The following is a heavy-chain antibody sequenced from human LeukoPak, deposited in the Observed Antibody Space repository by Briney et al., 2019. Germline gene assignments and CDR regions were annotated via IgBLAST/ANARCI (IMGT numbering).Heavy chain of an antibody. D-gene: IGHD3-16*01. CDR2: IWYDGSNK. CDR1: GFTFSSYG. CDR3: ARAGAYHFDN. J-gene: IGHJ4*02. V-gene: IGHV3-33*01. Sequence: PGGSLRLSCAASGFTFSSYGMHWVRQAPGKGLEWVAVIWYDGSNKYYAESVQGRVTISRDSTKSTLYLLMNSLTAEDTAVYYCARAGAYHFDNWGQGTLVTVSS.